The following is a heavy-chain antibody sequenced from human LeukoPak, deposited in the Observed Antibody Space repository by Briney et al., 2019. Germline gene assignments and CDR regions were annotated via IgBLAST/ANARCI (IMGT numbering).Heavy chain of an antibody. D-gene: IGHD4-23*01. CDR3: ARGAQTDYGGNSGVDY. CDR1: GGSISSSSYY. CDR2: INHSGST. Sequence: PSETLSLTCTVSGGSISSSSYYWGWIRQPPGKGLEWIGEINHSGSTNYNPSLKSRVTISVDTSKNQFSLKLSSVTAADTAVYYCARGAQTDYGGNSGVDYWGQGTLVTVSS. J-gene: IGHJ4*02. V-gene: IGHV4-39*07.